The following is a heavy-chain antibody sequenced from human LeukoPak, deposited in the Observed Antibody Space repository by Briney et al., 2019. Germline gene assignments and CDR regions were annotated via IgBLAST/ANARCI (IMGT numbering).Heavy chain of an antibody. D-gene: IGHD1-26*01. Sequence: PGQSLRLSWLAAAFTFSADTMSWVRQAPRKGLEWVSSIGGSGSFIRYADSVQGRFIISRDNAKNSLSLQMNSLRAEDTAVYHCVRDISSPGRTGAFDMWGQGTMVTVSS. CDR3: VRDISSPGRTGAFDM. CDR1: AFTFSADT. CDR2: IGGSGSFI. V-gene: IGHV3-21*01. J-gene: IGHJ3*02.